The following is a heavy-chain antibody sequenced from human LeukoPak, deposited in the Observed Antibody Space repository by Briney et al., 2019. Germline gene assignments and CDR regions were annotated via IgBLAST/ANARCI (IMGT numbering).Heavy chain of an antibody. CDR3: GSMEPDYDILTGYYTH. Sequence: SETLSLTCTVSGGSISSSSYYWGWIRQPPGKGLEWIGSIYYSGSTYYNPSLKSRVTISVDTSKNQFSLKLSSVTAADTAVYYCGSMEPDYDILTGYYTHWGQGTLVTVSS. V-gene: IGHV4-39*01. D-gene: IGHD3-9*01. CDR2: IYYSGST. CDR1: GGSISSSSYY. J-gene: IGHJ4*02.